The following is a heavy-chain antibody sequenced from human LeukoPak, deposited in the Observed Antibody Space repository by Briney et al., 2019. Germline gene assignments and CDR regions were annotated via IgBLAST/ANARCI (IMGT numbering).Heavy chain of an antibody. CDR3: ARASQDYYGSGSYYRGGDAFDI. V-gene: IGHV1-69*04. Sequence: SVKVSCKASGGAFSNYAINWVRQAPGQGLEWMGRIIPILGIANYAQKFQGRVTITADKSTSTAYMELSSLRSEDTAVYYCARASQDYYGSGSYYRGGDAFDIWGQGTMVTVSS. CDR2: IIPILGIA. D-gene: IGHD3-10*01. CDR1: GGAFSNYA. J-gene: IGHJ3*02.